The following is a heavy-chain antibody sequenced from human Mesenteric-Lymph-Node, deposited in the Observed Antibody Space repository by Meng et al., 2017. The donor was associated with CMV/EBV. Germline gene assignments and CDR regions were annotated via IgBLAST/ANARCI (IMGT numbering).Heavy chain of an antibody. D-gene: IGHD1-26*01. CDR2: ISGGSSSI. V-gene: IGHV3-48*04. Sequence: GGSLRLSCSGSGFIFNTYGMNWVRQAPGKGLEWISYISGGSSSISYADSVKGRFTISRDNAKNSLYLQVNSLRVEDTAVYFCARERMGGTPYYYQGMDVWGQGTTVTVSS. CDR3: ARERMGGTPYYYQGMDV. J-gene: IGHJ6*02. CDR1: GFIFNTYG.